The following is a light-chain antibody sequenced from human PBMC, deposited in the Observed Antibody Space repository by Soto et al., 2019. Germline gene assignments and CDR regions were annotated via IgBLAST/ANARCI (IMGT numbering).Light chain of an antibody. CDR3: QHYIDYPLT. Sequence: DIQMTQSPSTLSASVGERVTITCRASQSTSSWLAWYQQKPGKAPKLLIYDASSLESGVPSRFSGSGSGAEFTLTISSLQPDDFATYYCQHYIDYPLTFGGGTKVDI. J-gene: IGKJ4*01. CDR2: DAS. V-gene: IGKV1-5*01. CDR1: QSTSSW.